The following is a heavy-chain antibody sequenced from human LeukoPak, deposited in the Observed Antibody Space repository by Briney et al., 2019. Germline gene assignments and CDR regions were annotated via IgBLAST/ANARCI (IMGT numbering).Heavy chain of an antibody. J-gene: IGHJ5*02. Sequence: GSLRLSCAASGFTFSSYAMSWVRQAPGKGLEWTGYIYYSGSTNYNPSLKSRVTISVDTSKNQFSLKLSSVTAADTAVYYCAGRPIAVAVNNWFDPWGQGTLVTVSS. CDR3: AGRPIAVAVNNWFDP. CDR1: GFTFSSYA. CDR2: IYYSGST. V-gene: IGHV4-59*12. D-gene: IGHD6-19*01.